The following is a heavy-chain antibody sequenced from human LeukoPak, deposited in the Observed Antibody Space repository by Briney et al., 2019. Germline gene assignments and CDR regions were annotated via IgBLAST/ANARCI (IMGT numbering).Heavy chain of an antibody. J-gene: IGHJ4*02. CDR1: GGSFSGYY. Sequence: SETLSLTCAVYGGSFSGYYWSWIRQPPGKGLEWIGGINHSGSTNYNPSLKSRVTISVDTSKNQFSLKLSSVTAADTAVYYCARGRRVYSSNWYVLAYFDYWGQGTLVTVSS. CDR3: ARGRRVYSSNWYVLAYFDY. CDR2: INHSGST. D-gene: IGHD6-13*01. V-gene: IGHV4-34*01.